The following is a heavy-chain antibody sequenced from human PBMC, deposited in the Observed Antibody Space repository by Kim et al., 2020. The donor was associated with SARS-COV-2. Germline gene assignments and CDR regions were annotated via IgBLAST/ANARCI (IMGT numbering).Heavy chain of an antibody. CDR3: ATDYYDSSGYPLGYYGMDV. CDR2: INHSGST. CDR1: GGSFSGYY. Sequence: SETLSLTCAVYGGSFSGYYWSWIRQPPGKGLEWIGVINHSGSTNYNPSLKSRVPISVDTSKNQFSLKLSSVTAADTAVYYCATDYYDSSGYPLGYYGMDVWGQGTTVTVSS. J-gene: IGHJ6*02. D-gene: IGHD3-22*01. V-gene: IGHV4-34*01.